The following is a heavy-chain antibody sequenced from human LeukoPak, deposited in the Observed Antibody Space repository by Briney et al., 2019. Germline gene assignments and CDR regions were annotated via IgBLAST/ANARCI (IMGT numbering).Heavy chain of an antibody. V-gene: IGHV4-39*07. J-gene: IGHJ5*02. CDR3: ARVGTNNWFDP. CDR2: TYYSGST. CDR1: GGSISSSSYY. Sequence: SETLSLTCTVSGGSISSSSYYWGWIRQPPGKGLEWIGSTYYSGSTYYNPSPKSRVTISVDTSKNQFSLKLSSVTAADTAVYYCARVGTNNWFDPWGQGTLVTVSS. D-gene: IGHD1-26*01.